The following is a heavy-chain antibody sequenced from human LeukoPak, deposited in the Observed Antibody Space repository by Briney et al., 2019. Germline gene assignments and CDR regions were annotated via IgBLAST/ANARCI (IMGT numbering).Heavy chain of an antibody. Sequence: SETLSLTCTVSGGSIGSYFWSWIRQPPGKGQEWIGYVYYSGSTNYNPSLKSRVAISVDTSKNQFSLKLNSVTAADTAVYYCARGPSAYPYFDYWGQGTLVTVSS. CDR2: VYYSGST. D-gene: IGHD3-3*01. CDR3: ARGPSAYPYFDY. V-gene: IGHV4-59*01. J-gene: IGHJ4*02. CDR1: GGSIGSYF.